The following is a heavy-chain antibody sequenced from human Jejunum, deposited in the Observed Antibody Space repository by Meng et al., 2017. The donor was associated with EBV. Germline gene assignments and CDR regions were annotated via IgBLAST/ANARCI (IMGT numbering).Heavy chain of an antibody. CDR2: VYYTGGT. CDR1: GGSISGSY. Sequence: QVQLQEAGPGLVKPSETLSLTCTASGGSISGSYWNWIRQSPGKGLEWIGYVYYTGGTNYNPSLRGQVTISVDTSKNQFSLNLISVTAADTAVYFCAREIPAAGKFDSWGQGALVTVSS. D-gene: IGHD6-13*01. V-gene: IGHV4-59*01. J-gene: IGHJ4*02. CDR3: AREIPAAGKFDS.